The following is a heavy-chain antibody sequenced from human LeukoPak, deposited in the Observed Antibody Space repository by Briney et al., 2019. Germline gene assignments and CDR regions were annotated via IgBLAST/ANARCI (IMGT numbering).Heavy chain of an antibody. V-gene: IGHV3-23*01. CDR3: AREALKYYYYYYGMDV. J-gene: IGHJ6*02. CDR1: GFTFSSYA. Sequence: GGSLRLSCAASGFTFSSYAMSWVRQAPGKGLEWVSAISGSGGSTYYADSVKGRFTISRDNAKNSLYLQMNSLRAEDTAVYYCAREALKYYYYYYGMDVWGQGTTVTVSS. CDR2: ISGSGGST.